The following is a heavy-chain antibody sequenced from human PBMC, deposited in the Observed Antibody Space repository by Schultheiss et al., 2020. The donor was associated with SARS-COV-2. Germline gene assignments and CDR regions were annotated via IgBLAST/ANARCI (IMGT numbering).Heavy chain of an antibody. J-gene: IGHJ3*02. CDR2: IIPILAIA. V-gene: IGHV1-8*01. CDR1: GYTFTSYD. D-gene: IGHD3-22*01. Sequence: ASVKVSCKASGYTFTSYDINWVRQAPGQGLEWMGRIIPILAIANYAQKFQGRVTMTRNTSISTAYMELSRLRSDDTAVYYCARDFSIVVVTPSAFDIWGQGTMVTVSS. CDR3: ARDFSIVVVTPSAFDI.